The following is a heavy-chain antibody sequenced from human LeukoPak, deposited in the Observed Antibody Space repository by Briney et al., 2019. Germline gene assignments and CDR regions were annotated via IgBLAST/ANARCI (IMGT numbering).Heavy chain of an antibody. CDR1: GFTFSSYE. D-gene: IGHD2-21*02. CDR2: ISSSGSTI. V-gene: IGHV3-48*03. Sequence: GGSLRLSCAASGFTFSSYEMNWVRQAPGKGLEWVSYISSSGSTIYYAGSVKGRFTISRDNAKNSLYLQMNSLRAEDTAVYYCARDRRRGVTPMNYFDYWGQGTLVSVST. J-gene: IGHJ4*02. CDR3: ARDRRRGVTPMNYFDY.